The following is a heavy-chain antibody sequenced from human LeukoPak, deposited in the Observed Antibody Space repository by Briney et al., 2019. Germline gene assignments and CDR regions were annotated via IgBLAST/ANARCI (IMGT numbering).Heavy chain of an antibody. V-gene: IGHV4-39*07. J-gene: IGHJ5*02. Sequence: PSETLSLTCTVSGGSISSSSYYWGWIRQPPGKGLEWIGNIYYSGSTYYNPSLKSRVSISVDTSKNQFSLKLNSVTAADTAVYYCARVHGSGYKIYNWFDPWGQGTLVTVSS. CDR1: GGSISSSSYY. CDR3: ARVHGSGYKIYNWFDP. D-gene: IGHD5-12*01. CDR2: IYYSGST.